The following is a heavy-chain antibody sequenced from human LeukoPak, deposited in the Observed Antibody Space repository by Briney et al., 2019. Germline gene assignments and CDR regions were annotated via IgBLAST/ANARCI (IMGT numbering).Heavy chain of an antibody. D-gene: IGHD4-17*01. J-gene: IGHJ4*02. V-gene: IGHV1-69*01. CDR2: IIPMINTP. CDR1: GGTFRSYA. Sequence: SVKVSCKASGGTFRSYAITWVRQAPGKGLEWMGGIIPMINTPKYAQKFQGRVSITADESTSTGYMEVSSLRSEGTAVYYCAIFQGTYGDNENDYWGQGTLVTVSS. CDR3: AIFQGTYGDNENDY.